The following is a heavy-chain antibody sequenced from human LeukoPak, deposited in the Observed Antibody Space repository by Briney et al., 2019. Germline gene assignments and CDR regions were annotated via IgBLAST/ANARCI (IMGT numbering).Heavy chain of an antibody. CDR1: GGSFSGYY. Sequence: PSETLSLTCAVYGGSFSGYYWSWIRQPPGKGLEWIGEINHSGSTNYNPSLKSRVTISVDTSKNQFSLKLSSVTAADTAVYYCASWRIAAAGPTDPKNWFDPWGQGTLVTVSS. CDR3: ASWRIAAAGPTDPKNWFDP. CDR2: INHSGST. J-gene: IGHJ5*02. D-gene: IGHD6-13*01. V-gene: IGHV4-34*01.